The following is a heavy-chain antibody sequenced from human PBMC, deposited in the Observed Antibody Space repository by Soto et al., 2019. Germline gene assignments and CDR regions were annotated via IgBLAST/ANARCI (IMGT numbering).Heavy chain of an antibody. CDR1: GGSFSGYY. V-gene: IGHV4-34*01. D-gene: IGHD4-17*01. CDR2: INHSGST. Sequence: SETVSLTCAVYGGSFSGYYWSWIRQPPGKGLEWIGEINHSGSTNYNPSLKSRVTISVDTSKNQFSLKLSSVTAADTAVYYCARGFDYIRRNTATIGIDYWGQGDVVTLSS. J-gene: IGHJ4*02. CDR3: ARGFDYIRRNTATIGIDY.